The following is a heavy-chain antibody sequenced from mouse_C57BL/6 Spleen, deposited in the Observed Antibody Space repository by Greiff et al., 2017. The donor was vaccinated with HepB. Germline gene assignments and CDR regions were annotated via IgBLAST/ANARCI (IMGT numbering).Heavy chain of an antibody. CDR2: IYPGSGST. D-gene: IGHD2-4*01. CDR3: ARRRLYDYDGVGSFDY. Sequence: QVHVKQPGAELVKPGASVKMSCKASGYTFTSYWITWVKQRPGQGLEWIGDIYPGSGSTNYNEKFKSKATLTVDTSSSTAYMQLSSLTSEDSAVYYCARRRLYDYDGVGSFDYWGQGTTLTVSS. V-gene: IGHV1-55*01. CDR1: GYTFTSYW. J-gene: IGHJ2*01.